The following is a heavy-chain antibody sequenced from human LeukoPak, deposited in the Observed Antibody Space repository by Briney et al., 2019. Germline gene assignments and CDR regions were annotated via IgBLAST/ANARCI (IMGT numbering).Heavy chain of an antibody. CDR3: ARGYGSSWYYPFDY. J-gene: IGHJ4*02. D-gene: IGHD6-13*01. V-gene: IGHV1-8*01. Sequence: ASVKVSCKASGYTVTSYDINWVRQPTPQGLEWMGFRNPNNGNKGYAQKFQGRVTMTRNTSISTAYMELSSLRSEDTAVYYCARGYGSSWYYPFDYWGQGTLVTVSS. CDR2: RNPNNGNK. CDR1: GYTVTSYD.